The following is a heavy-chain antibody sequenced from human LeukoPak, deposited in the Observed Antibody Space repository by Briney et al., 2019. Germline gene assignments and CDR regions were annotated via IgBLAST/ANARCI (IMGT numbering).Heavy chain of an antibody. CDR2: IWYDGSNK. CDR1: GFTFSSYG. Sequence: GGSLRLSCAASGFTFSSYGIHWVRQAPGKGLEWVAVIWYDGSNKYYADSVKGRFTISRDNSKNTLYLQMNSLRAEDTAVYYCARGREVLGDLSLLYFDYWGQGTLVTVSS. CDR3: ARGREVLGDLSLLYFDY. V-gene: IGHV3-33*01. D-gene: IGHD3-16*01. J-gene: IGHJ4*02.